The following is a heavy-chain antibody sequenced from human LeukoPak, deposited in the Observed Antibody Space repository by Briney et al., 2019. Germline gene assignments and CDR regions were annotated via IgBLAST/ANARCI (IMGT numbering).Heavy chain of an antibody. CDR1: GYTFTGYY. Sequence: GASVKVSCKASGYTFTGYYMHWVRQAPGQGLEWMGWINPNSGDTNYAQKFQARITMTRDTSINTAYMELNSLSSDDTALYYCARGFHVSVMKGWPFDIWGQGTMVTVSS. CDR2: INPNSGDT. CDR3: ARGFHVSVMKGWPFDI. D-gene: IGHD5/OR15-5a*01. J-gene: IGHJ3*02. V-gene: IGHV1-2*02.